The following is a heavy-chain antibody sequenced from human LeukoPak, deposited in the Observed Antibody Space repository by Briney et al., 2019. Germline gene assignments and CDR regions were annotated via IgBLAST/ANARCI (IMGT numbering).Heavy chain of an antibody. CDR3: TTITVASNFDY. J-gene: IGHJ4*02. D-gene: IGHD6-19*01. Sequence: TGGSLRLSCAASGFSFSDYEIHWVRQAPGKGLEWISDVSSSGTTTYYADSVKGRFTISRDNAKNSLYLQMNSLRAEDTAVYYCTTITVASNFDYWGQGTLVTVSS. CDR1: GFSFSDYE. V-gene: IGHV3-48*03. CDR2: VSSSGTTT.